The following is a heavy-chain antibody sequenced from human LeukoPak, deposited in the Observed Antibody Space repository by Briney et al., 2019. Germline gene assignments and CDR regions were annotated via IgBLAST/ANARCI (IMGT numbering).Heavy chain of an antibody. CDR1: GDSFSSNSTA. V-gene: IGHV6-1*01. CDR2: TYYRSKWYT. D-gene: IGHD3-10*01. Sequence: SQTLSLTCAISGDSFSSNSTAWNWIRQSPSRGLEWLGRTYYRSKWYTEYAVSVKSRITINPDTSKNQFSLQLSSVNREDTAVYYCARFGSGSNYWGQGTLVTVSS. CDR3: ARFGSGSNY. J-gene: IGHJ4*02.